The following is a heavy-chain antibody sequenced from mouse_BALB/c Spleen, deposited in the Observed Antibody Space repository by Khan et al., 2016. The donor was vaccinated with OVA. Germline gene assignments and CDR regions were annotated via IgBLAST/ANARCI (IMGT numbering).Heavy chain of an antibody. CDR3: TRRARGDGMDY. V-gene: IGHV1S137*01. D-gene: IGHD2-3*01. CDR1: GYTFTSNT. CDR2: ISTYYGDT. Sequence: QVQLQESGAELVRPGASVKISCKGSGYTFTSNTIHWVKQRHAKSLEWIGDISTYYGDTDYNQKFKGKATMTADKSSSTAYLQLCSLTSEDSAVYYCTRRARGDGMDYWGQGTSVTVSS. J-gene: IGHJ4*01.